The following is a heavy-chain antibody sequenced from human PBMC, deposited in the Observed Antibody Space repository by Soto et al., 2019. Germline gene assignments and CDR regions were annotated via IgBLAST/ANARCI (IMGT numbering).Heavy chain of an antibody. D-gene: IGHD3-16*01. CDR2: ISGSGGST. J-gene: IGHJ3*02. V-gene: IGHV3-23*01. CDR3: AKDGGRGYDAFDI. Sequence: EVQLLESGGGLVQPGGSLRLSCAASGFTFSSYAMSWVRQAPGKGLEWISAISGSGGSTYYADSVKGRFTISRDNSKNRLYLHMSSLRGEDTAVYYCAKDGGRGYDAFDIWGQGTMVTVSS. CDR1: GFTFSSYA.